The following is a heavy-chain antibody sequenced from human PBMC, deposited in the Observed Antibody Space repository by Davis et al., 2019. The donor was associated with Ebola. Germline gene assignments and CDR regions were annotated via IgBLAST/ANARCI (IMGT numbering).Heavy chain of an antibody. CDR1: EFTFSNYA. Sequence: PGGSLRLSCAASEFTFSNYALNWVRQAPGKGLEWVSTISGSGVSTYYADSVKGRFTISRDNSKNTLFLQMNSLRAEDTAIYYCAKAVRDSAWYIFDYWGQETLVTVSS. CDR2: ISGSGVST. CDR3: AKAVRDSAWYIFDY. V-gene: IGHV3-23*01. D-gene: IGHD6-19*01. J-gene: IGHJ4*02.